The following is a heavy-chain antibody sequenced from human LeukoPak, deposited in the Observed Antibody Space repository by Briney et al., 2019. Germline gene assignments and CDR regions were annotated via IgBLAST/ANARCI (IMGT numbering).Heavy chain of an antibody. V-gene: IGHV1-69-2*01. D-gene: IGHD2-2*01. CDR2: VDPEDGET. J-gene: IGHJ4*02. CDR3: AANLGYCSSTSCNDFDY. Sequence: ASVKVSCKVSGYTFTDYYMHWVQQAPGKGLEWMRLVDPEDGETIYAEKFQGRVTIAADTSTDTAYMELSSLRSEDTAVYYCAANLGYCSSTSCNDFDYWGQGTLVTVSS. CDR1: GYTFTDYY.